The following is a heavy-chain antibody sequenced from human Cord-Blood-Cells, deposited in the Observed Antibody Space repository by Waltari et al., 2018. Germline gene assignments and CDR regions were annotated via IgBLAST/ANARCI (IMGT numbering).Heavy chain of an antibody. V-gene: IGHV4-39*01. J-gene: IGHJ4*02. D-gene: IGHD6-19*01. Sequence: QLQLQESGPGLVKPSETLSLTCTVSGGSISSSSYYRGWLRQPPGKGLEWIGSIYYSGSTYYNPSLKSRVTISVDTSKNQFSLKLSSVTAADTAVYYCARISGSGWYFDYWGQGTLVTVSS. CDR3: ARISGSGWYFDY. CDR2: IYYSGST. CDR1: GGSISSSSYY.